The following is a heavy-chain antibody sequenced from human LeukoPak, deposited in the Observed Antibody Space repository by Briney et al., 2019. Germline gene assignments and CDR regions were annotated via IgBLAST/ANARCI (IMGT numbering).Heavy chain of an antibody. J-gene: IGHJ6*02. CDR1: GFTFRSYA. D-gene: IGHD2-2*01. V-gene: IGHV3-23*01. CDR2: MSASDAGT. Sequence: GGSLRLSCAAAGFTFRSYAMNWVRQGPGKGLEWVSTMSASDAGTYYADSVKGRFTISRDNSKNTLYLQMNSLRAEDTAVYYCARDLDCSSTSCYGRYYGMDVWGQGTTVTVSS. CDR3: ARDLDCSSTSCYGRYYGMDV.